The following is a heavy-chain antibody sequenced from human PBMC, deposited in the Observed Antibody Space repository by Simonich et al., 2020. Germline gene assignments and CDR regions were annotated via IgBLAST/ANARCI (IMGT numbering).Heavy chain of an antibody. V-gene: IGHV3-7*01. D-gene: IGHD7-27*01. CDR1: GFTFSSYW. CDR2: IKQDGSEK. J-gene: IGHJ6*03. CDR3: ARDGLGTAYYYYMDV. Sequence: EVQLVESGGGLVQPGVSLRLSCAASGFTFSSYWMSWVRQAPGKGLEWVANIKQDGSEKYYVDSVKGRFTISRDNAKNSLYLQMSSLRAEDTAVYYCARDGLGTAYYYYMDVWGKGTTVTVSS.